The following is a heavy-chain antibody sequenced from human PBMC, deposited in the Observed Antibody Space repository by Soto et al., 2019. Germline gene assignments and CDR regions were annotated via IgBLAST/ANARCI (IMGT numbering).Heavy chain of an antibody. D-gene: IGHD3-3*01. CDR3: ARDTYDFWNLGGFFDY. J-gene: IGHJ4*02. Sequence: GGSLRLSCSASGFTFSPYWMTWVRQAPGKGLEWVANINEDGSEKNYVDSVKGRFTISRDNAKNSLLLQMNSLRAEDTAVYYCARDTYDFWNLGGFFDYWGQGTLVTVSS. CDR1: GFTFSPYW. CDR2: INEDGSEK. V-gene: IGHV3-7*01.